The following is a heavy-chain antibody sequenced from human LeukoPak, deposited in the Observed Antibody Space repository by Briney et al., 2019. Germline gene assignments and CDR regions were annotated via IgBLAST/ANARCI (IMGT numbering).Heavy chain of an antibody. CDR1: GFTFSSYS. V-gene: IGHV3-21*01. J-gene: IGHJ4*02. Sequence: GGSLRLSCAASGFTFSSYSMNWVRQAPGKGLEWVSSISSSSSYIYYADSVKGRFTISRDNAKNSLYLQMNSLRAEGTAVYYCARDGRGIAAAGSSLDYWGQGTLVTVSS. D-gene: IGHD6-13*01. CDR3: ARDGRGIAAAGSSLDY. CDR2: ISSSSSYI.